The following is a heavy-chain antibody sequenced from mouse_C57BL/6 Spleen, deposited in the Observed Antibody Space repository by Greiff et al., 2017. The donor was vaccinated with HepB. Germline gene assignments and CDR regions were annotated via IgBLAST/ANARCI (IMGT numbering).Heavy chain of an antibody. Sequence: QVHVKQSGPGLVQPSQSLSITCTVSGFSLTSYGVHWVRQSPGKGLEWLGVIWSGGSTDYNAAFISRLSISKDNSKSQVFFKMNSLQADDTAIYYCARKRDSNYDYAKDYWGQGTSVTVSS. CDR2: IWSGGST. CDR1: GFSLTSYG. CDR3: ARKRDSNYDYAKDY. J-gene: IGHJ4*01. V-gene: IGHV2-2*01. D-gene: IGHD2-5*01.